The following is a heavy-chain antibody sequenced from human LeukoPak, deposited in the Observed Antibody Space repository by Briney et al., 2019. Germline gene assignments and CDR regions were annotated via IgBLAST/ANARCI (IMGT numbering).Heavy chain of an antibody. V-gene: IGHV3-13*01. D-gene: IGHD4-17*01. J-gene: IGHJ4*02. Sequence: GGSLRLSCAASGFTFSSYDMHWVRQATGKGLEWVSAIGTAGDTYYPGSVKGRFTISRENAKNSLYLQMNSLRAEDTAVYYCAKEIWPTVTTPGWTYFDYWGQGALVTVSS. CDR3: AKEIWPTVTTPGWTYFDY. CDR2: IGTAGDT. CDR1: GFTFSSYD.